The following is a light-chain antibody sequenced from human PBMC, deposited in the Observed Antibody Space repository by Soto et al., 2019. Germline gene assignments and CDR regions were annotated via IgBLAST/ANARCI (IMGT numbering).Light chain of an antibody. CDR3: QQSPVT. CDR2: GAS. J-gene: IGKJ1*01. V-gene: IGKV3-20*01. CDR1: QSVSSYY. Sequence: EIVLTQSPGNLSFSPGERATLSCRASQSVSSYYLAWYQQKPGQAPRLLIYGASTRATGIPDRFSGSGSGTDFTLTITRLEPEDCALYYCQQSPVTFGQGTKVDIK.